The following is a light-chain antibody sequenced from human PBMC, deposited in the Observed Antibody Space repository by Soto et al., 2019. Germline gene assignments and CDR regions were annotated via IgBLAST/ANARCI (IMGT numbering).Light chain of an antibody. CDR2: AAS. Sequence: DIQMTQSPSSLSASVGDRVTITCRASQSISSFLTWYQQKAGKAPKLLIYAASSLQSGVPSRFGGSGSGTDFTLTISSLEPEDFAVYYCQQLTDWPPQWTFGQGTKVDI. J-gene: IGKJ1*01. CDR1: QSISSF. V-gene: IGKV1-39*01. CDR3: QQLTDWPPQWT.